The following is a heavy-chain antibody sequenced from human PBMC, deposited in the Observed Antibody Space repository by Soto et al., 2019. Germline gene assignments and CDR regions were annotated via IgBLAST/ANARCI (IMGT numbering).Heavy chain of an antibody. J-gene: IGHJ4*02. V-gene: IGHV4-59*08. D-gene: IGHD4-17*01. CDR2: IYYSGST. CDR1: GGSISSYY. CDR3: ARLPSTVTTFALAFDY. Sequence: SETLSLTCTVSGGSISSYYWSWIRQPPGKGLEWIGYIYYSGSTNYNPSLKSRVTISVDTSKNQFSLKLSSVTAADTAVYYCARLPSTVTTFALAFDYWGQGTLVTVSS.